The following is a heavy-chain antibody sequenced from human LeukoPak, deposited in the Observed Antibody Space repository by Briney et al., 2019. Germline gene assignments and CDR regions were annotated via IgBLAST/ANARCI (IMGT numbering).Heavy chain of an antibody. Sequence: TGGSLRLSCAASGFTFSSYAMHWVRQAPGKGLEWVAVISYDGSNKYYADSVKGRFTISRDNSKNTLYLQMNSLRAEDTAVYYCARDSTRLTTVTPGGYWGQGTLVTVSS. J-gene: IGHJ4*02. D-gene: IGHD4-11*01. CDR2: ISYDGSNK. V-gene: IGHV3-30-3*01. CDR3: ARDSTRLTTVTPGGY. CDR1: GFTFSSYA.